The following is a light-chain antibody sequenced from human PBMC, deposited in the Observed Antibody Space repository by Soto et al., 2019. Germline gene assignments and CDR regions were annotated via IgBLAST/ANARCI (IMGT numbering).Light chain of an antibody. CDR3: QQSYSPPHT. CDR1: QYISNY. V-gene: IGKV1-39*01. J-gene: IGKJ2*01. Sequence: DIQMTQSPSSLSASIGDRVTITCRASQYISNYVNWYQQQPGKAPKLLMYAASSLQRGLPSRFSGSGSGTEFTLTIRSLQPEYFATYYCQQSYSPPHTFRQGTKLEIK. CDR2: AAS.